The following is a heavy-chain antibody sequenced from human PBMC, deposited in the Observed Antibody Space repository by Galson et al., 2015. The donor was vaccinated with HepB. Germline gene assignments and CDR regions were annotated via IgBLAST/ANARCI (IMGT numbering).Heavy chain of an antibody. CDR2: ISGSGDVK. V-gene: IGHV3-23*01. CDR1: GFIFSDYA. J-gene: IGHJ2*01. CDR3: AKLPYNHLVRGTYRYFDL. D-gene: IGHD3-10*01. Sequence: SLRLSCAASGFIFSDYAMTWVRQAPGKGLEWVSIISGSGDVKFDADSLRGRFTISRDNSKNILFLQMNSLRAEDMAVYYCAKLPYNHLVRGTYRYFDLWGRGTLVTVSS.